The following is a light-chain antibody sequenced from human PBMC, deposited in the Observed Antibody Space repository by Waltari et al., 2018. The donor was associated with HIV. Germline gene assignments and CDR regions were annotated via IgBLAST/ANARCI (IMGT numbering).Light chain of an antibody. CDR1: QFINNH. V-gene: IGKV1-39*01. Sequence: DIQMTQSPSSLSTSVGDRVTLTCRASQFINNHLNWYQQKPGKAPRLLISVASSLQSGVPSRFSGSGSGTDFTLTISDLQPEDFATYYCQHTYSSPFTFGPGTKVQIK. CDR3: QHTYSSPFT. CDR2: VAS. J-gene: IGKJ3*01.